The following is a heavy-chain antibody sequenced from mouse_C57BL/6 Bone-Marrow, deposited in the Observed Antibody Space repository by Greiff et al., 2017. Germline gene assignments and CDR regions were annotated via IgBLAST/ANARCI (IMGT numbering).Heavy chain of an antibody. CDR3: AKGEIYDDYLDY. D-gene: IGHD1-3*01. J-gene: IGHJ2*02. V-gene: IGHV1-18*01. CDR1: GYTFTDYN. Sequence: EVQLQQSGPELVKPGASVKIPCKASGYTFTDYNMDWVKQSHGKSLEWIGGINPNNGGTIYNQKFKGKATLTVDKSSSTAYMELRRLTSEDTAVCYCAKGEIYDDYLDYWGQGTSLTVSS. CDR2: INPNNGGT.